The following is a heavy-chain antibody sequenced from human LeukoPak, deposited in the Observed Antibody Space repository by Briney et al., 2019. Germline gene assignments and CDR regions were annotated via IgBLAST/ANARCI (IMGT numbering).Heavy chain of an antibody. Sequence: GGSLRLSCAASGFTFSSYEMNWVRQAPGKGLEWVSYISSSGSTIYYADSVKGRFTISRDNAKNSLYLQMNSLRAEDTAVYYCARDGATFSGYDWYYYMDVWGKGTTVTVSS. CDR1: GFTFSSYE. CDR2: ISSSGSTI. J-gene: IGHJ6*03. V-gene: IGHV3-48*03. CDR3: ARDGATFSGYDWYYYMDV. D-gene: IGHD5-12*01.